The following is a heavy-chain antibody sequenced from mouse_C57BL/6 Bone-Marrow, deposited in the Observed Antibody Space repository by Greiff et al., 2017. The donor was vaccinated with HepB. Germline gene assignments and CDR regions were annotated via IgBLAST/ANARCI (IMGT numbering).Heavy chain of an antibody. V-gene: IGHV3-8*01. CDR3: ARCYYYGSSYGYFDY. Sequence: EVKVVESGPGLAKPSQTLSLTCSVTGYSITSDYWNWIRKFPGNKLEYMGYISYSGSTYYNPSLKSRISITRDTSKNQYYLQLNSVTTEDTATYYCARCYYYGSSYGYFDYWGQGTTLTVSS. D-gene: IGHD1-1*01. CDR2: ISYSGST. J-gene: IGHJ2*01. CDR1: GYSITSDY.